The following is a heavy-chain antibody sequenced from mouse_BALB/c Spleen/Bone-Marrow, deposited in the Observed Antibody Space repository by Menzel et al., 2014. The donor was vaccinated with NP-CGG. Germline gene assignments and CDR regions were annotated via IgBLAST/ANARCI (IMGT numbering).Heavy chain of an antibody. CDR3: ARQITTVDYAMDY. D-gene: IGHD1-1*01. CDR2: INPSTGYT. CDR1: GYTFTSYW. Sequence: QVQLQQSGAELAKPGASVKMSCKASGYTFTSYWMHWVKQRLGQGLEWIGYINPSTGYTEYNQKFKDKATLTADKSSSTAYMQLSSLTSEDSAVYYCARQITTVDYAMDYWGQGASVTDSS. J-gene: IGHJ4*01. V-gene: IGHV1-7*01.